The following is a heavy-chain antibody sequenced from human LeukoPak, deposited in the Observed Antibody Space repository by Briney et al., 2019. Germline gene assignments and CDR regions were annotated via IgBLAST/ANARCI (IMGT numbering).Heavy chain of an antibody. D-gene: IGHD3-22*01. Sequence: GGSLRLSCAASGFTFSSYAMSWVRQAPGKGREWVSAISGSGGSTYYADSVKGRFTISRDNSKNTLYLQMNSLRAEDTAVYYCAKESTMIVVVTHFDYWGQGTLVTVSS. V-gene: IGHV3-23*01. J-gene: IGHJ4*02. CDR3: AKESTMIVVVTHFDY. CDR2: ISGSGGST. CDR1: GFTFSSYA.